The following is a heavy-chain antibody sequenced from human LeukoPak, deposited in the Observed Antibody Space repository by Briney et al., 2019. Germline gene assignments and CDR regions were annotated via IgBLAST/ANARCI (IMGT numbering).Heavy chain of an antibody. J-gene: IGHJ5*02. D-gene: IGHD3-10*01. CDR3: ARGFGDGGLSWFDP. CDR1: VGSFRGYY. V-gene: IGHV4-34*01. Sequence: PSETLSLTCAVCVGSFRGYYWSWIRQPPGKGLEWIGEINHSGSTNYNPSLKSRVTISVDTSKNQFSLKLSSVTAADTAVYYCARGFGDGGLSWFDPWGQGTLVTVSS. CDR2: INHSGST.